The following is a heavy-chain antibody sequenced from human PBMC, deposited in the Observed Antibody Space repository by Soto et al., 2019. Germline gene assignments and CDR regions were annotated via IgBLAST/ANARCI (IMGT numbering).Heavy chain of an antibody. CDR3: ARGRGYSYGLDP. Sequence: PSETLSLTCTRSRDAIRRKNNYWTWIRQPPGEGLEWIGFISYSGTTSYSPSLKSRVAISLDTSKNQFSLSLSSVTAADTAVYYCARGRGYSYGLDPWGQGTLVTVS. CDR1: RDAIRRKNNY. V-gene: IGHV4-30-4*01. D-gene: IGHD5-18*01. CDR2: ISYSGTT. J-gene: IGHJ5*02.